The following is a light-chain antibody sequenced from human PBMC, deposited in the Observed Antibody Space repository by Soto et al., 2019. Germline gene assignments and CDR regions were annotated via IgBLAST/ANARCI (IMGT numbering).Light chain of an antibody. J-gene: IGKJ4*01. CDR2: HAS. CDR1: EYVDIY. V-gene: IGKV3-11*01. Sequence: ETVLTQSPATLSLSPGETATLSCRASEYVDIYLAWYQQKPGQAPRLLIYHASNRATGIPARFSGSGSGTDVTLTIISREPEDSSVYYCQQRRNWPPLTFGGGTRVEIK. CDR3: QQRRNWPPLT.